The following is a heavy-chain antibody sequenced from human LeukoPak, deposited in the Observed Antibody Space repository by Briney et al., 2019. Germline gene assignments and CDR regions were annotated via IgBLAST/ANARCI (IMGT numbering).Heavy chain of an antibody. CDR3: ARDGGAGWYFDL. CDR1: GITVSSKY. J-gene: IGHJ2*01. CDR2: MQSGGST. Sequence: QAGGSLRLSCAASGITVSSKYMSWVRQAPGKGLEWVSVMQSGGSTYYADSVKGRFTISRDNSKNTLYLQMSSLRVEDTAVYYCARDGGAGWYFDLWGRGTLVTVSS. D-gene: IGHD3-16*01. V-gene: IGHV3-53*01.